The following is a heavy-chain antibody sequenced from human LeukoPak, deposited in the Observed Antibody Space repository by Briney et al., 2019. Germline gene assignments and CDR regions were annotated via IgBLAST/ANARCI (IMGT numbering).Heavy chain of an antibody. CDR3: AKDVSWNWFDP. J-gene: IGHJ5*02. CDR1: EFTFSTYA. CDR2: ISYDGGNK. Sequence: GGSLRLSCAASEFTFSTYAMHWVRQAPGKGLEWVAVISYDGGNKYYADSVKGRFTISRDNSKNTLYLQMNTLRAEDTAVYYCAKDVSWNWFDPWGQGTLVTVSS. V-gene: IGHV3-30*18.